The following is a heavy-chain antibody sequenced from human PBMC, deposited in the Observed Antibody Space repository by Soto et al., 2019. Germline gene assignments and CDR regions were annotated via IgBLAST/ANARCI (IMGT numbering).Heavy chain of an antibody. CDR1: GGSISSGGYY. CDR3: ARLRPVNWFDP. Sequence: SETLSLTCTVSGGSISSGGYYWYWIRQHPGKGLEWIGYIYYSGTTYYNPSLKSRVTMSQDTSKNQFSLKLSSVTAADTAVYYCARLRPVNWFDPWGQGTLVTVSS. CDR2: IYYSGTT. V-gene: IGHV4-31*03. J-gene: IGHJ5*02.